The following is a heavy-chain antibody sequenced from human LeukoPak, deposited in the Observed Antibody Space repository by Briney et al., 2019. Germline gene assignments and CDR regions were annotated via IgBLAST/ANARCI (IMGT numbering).Heavy chain of an antibody. J-gene: IGHJ4*02. CDR1: GFIFSNFG. Sequence: PGGSLGLSCAASGFIFSNFGIHWLRQAPGKRLEWVAVLKHDDEIHYMDSVRGRFTISRDNSKNTLLLDMDGLRPEDTATYYCTKIGPVSGTIDYWGQGTLVTVSS. V-gene: IGHV3-30*02. D-gene: IGHD1-26*01. CDR2: LKHDDEI. CDR3: TKIGPVSGTIDY.